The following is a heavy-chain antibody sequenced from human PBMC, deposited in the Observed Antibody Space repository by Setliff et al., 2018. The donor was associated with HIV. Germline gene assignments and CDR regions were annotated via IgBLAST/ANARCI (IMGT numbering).Heavy chain of an antibody. J-gene: IGHJ4*02. D-gene: IGHD3-3*01. Sequence: SETLSLTCAVYGGSFSDHYWTWIRQPPGKGLEWIGEINQSGISNFNPSLKSRVTMPIDTPKNQFPLKLSSVTAADTAVYFCVRGGGFWSGQLDYWGQGTLVTVSS. CDR1: GGSFSDHY. CDR2: INQSGIS. CDR3: VRGGGFWSGQLDY. V-gene: IGHV4-34*01.